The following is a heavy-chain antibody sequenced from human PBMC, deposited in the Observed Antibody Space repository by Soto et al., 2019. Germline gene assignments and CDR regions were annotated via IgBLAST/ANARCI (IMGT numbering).Heavy chain of an antibody. CDR3: VKGGAYCYNDCTRSY. CDR2: ISRSGGST. CDR1: GFTFNSYA. V-gene: IGHV3-23*01. D-gene: IGHD2-21*01. J-gene: IGHJ4*02. Sequence: GGSLRLSCAASGFTFNSYAMSWVRQAPGKGLEGVSAISRSGGSTYYADSVKGRFTISRDNSKNTVYLQMNSLRDADTAVYYCVKGGAYCYNDCTRSYWGRGTLVTVSS.